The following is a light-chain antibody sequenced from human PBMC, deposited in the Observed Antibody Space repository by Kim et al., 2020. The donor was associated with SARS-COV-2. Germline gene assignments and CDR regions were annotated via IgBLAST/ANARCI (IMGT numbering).Light chain of an antibody. J-gene: IGKJ4*01. CDR1: QSVLYSSNNRNS. Sequence: INCKSSQSVLYSSNNRNSLAWYQQKPGQPPKLLISGASNRDSGVPDRFSASESGTDFTLTISSLQAEDVAVYYCQQYLSVPLTFGGGTKVDIK. CDR2: GAS. CDR3: QQYLSVPLT. V-gene: IGKV4-1*01.